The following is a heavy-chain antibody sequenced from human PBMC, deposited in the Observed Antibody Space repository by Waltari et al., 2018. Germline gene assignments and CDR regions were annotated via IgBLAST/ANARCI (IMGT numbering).Heavy chain of an antibody. V-gene: IGHV4-34*01. CDR1: GGSFSGYY. J-gene: IGHJ6*02. D-gene: IGHD2-2*01. CDR3: ARVCSSASCPYYYGMDV. Sequence: QVQLQQWGAGLLNASETLSLTCAVYGGSFSGYYWSWIRKPPGKGLEWIGEINHSGSTNYHPSLKSRVTISKYTSKNQFSLELNSVTAADTALYYCARVCSSASCPYYYGMDVWGQGTTVTVSS. CDR2: INHSGST.